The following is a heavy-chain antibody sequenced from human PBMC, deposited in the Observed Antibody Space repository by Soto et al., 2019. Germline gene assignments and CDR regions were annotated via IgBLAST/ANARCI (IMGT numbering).Heavy chain of an antibody. Sequence: GGSLRLSCAASGFTFSSYWMHWVRQAPGKGLVWVSRINGDGSSTNYADSVKGRFTISRDNAKNTLYLQMNSLRAEDTAVYYCAKDLGLRKGPFDYWGQGTLVTVSS. J-gene: IGHJ4*02. CDR1: GFTFSSYW. CDR2: INGDGSST. CDR3: AKDLGLRKGPFDY. V-gene: IGHV3-74*01. D-gene: IGHD4-17*01.